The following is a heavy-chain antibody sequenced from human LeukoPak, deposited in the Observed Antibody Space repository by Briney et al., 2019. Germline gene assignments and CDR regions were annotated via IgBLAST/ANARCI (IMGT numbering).Heavy chain of an antibody. D-gene: IGHD2-15*01. J-gene: IGHJ3*02. CDR1: GGSISSYY. V-gene: IGHV4-59*12. Sequence: SETLSLTCTVSGGSISSYYWSWIRQPPGKGLEWIGYIYYSGSTNYNPSLKSRVTISVDRSKNQFSLKLSSVTAADTAVYYCARDFPAAASAFDIWGQGTMVTVSS. CDR3: ARDFPAAASAFDI. CDR2: IYYSGST.